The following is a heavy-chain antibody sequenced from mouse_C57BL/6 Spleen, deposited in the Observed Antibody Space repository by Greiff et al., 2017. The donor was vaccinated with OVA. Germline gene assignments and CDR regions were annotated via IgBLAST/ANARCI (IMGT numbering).Heavy chain of an antibody. V-gene: IGHV5-17*01. CDR1: GFTFSAYG. D-gene: IGHD2-4*01. CDR2: ISSGSSTI. CDR3: AMFGDYDDVCAD. J-gene: IGHJ3*01. Sequence: VQVVESGGGLVKPGGSLILSCAASGFTFSAYGLHWVRQAPDKGLEWVAYISSGSSTIYYADTVKGRFTIPRDNAKNTLFLQMTSLWSEDKARNCWAMFGDYDDVCADWGKGTLVTVSA.